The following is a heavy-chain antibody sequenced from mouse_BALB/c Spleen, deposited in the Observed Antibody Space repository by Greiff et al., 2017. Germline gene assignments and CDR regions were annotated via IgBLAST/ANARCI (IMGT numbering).Heavy chain of an antibody. Sequence: EVKLMESGGDLVKPGGSLKLSCAASGFTFSSYGMSWVRQTPDKRLEWVATISSGGSYTYYPDSVKGRFTISRDNAKNTLYLQMSSLKSEDTAMYYCARRGYGNFFFDYWGQGTTLTVSS. CDR3: ARRGYGNFFFDY. CDR2: ISSGGSYT. CDR1: GFTFSSYG. V-gene: IGHV5-6*02. D-gene: IGHD2-1*01. J-gene: IGHJ2*01.